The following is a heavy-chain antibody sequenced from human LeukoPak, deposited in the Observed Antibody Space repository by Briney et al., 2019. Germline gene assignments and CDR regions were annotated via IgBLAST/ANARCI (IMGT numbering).Heavy chain of an antibody. CDR1: GDSISSGDSY. V-gene: IGHV4-39*01. Sequence: SETLSLTCSVSGDSISSGDSYWGWIRQHPWKGLEWIGSIYYVGSPYNNPSLNSRRVTMSVDTSKNQFSLKLPSVTAADTAVYYCVRISITKRAMDVWGQGTTVTVSS. CDR2: IYYVGSP. J-gene: IGHJ6*02. D-gene: IGHD3-3*01. CDR3: VRISITKRAMDV.